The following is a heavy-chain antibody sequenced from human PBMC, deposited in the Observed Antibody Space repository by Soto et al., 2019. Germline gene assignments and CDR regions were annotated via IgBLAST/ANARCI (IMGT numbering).Heavy chain of an antibody. V-gene: IGHV1-18*01. CDR2: ISSYNGNT. CDR1: GYTFTSFV. D-gene: IGHD2-2*01. CDR3: AARGSRDYYMDV. J-gene: IGHJ6*03. Sequence: ASVKVSCKASGYTFTSFVITWVRQAPGQGLEWMGWISSYNGNTNSAQKFQGRVTMTTDSSTSTAYMELRSLRSGDTATYYCAARGSRDYYMDVWGKGTTVTVSS.